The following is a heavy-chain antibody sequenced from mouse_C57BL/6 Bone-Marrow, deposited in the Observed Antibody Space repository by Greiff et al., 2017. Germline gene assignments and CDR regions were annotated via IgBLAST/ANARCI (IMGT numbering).Heavy chain of an antibody. CDR3: ARGAYCGFAY. J-gene: IGHJ3*01. Sequence: QVHVKQSGAELARPGASVKMSCKASGYTFTSYTMHWVKQRPGQGLEWIGYINPSSGYTKYNQKFKDKATLTAKKSSSTAYMQLSSLTSEDSAVYYCARGAYCGFAYWGQGTLVTVSA. V-gene: IGHV1-4*01. D-gene: IGHD2-10*01. CDR2: INPSSGYT. CDR1: GYTFTSYT.